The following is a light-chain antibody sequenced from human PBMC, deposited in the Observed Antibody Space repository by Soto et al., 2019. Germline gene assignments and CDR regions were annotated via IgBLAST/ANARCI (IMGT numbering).Light chain of an antibody. Sequence: EVVMKQSPATLSVSPGERATLSCRASQSVGSNLAWYQQKPGQAPRLLIYAASTRATGIPARFSGSGSGTEFTLTISSLQSEDFAVYYCQQYDYSPTFGGGTKVDIK. CDR1: QSVGSN. CDR2: AAS. CDR3: QQYDYSPT. J-gene: IGKJ4*01. V-gene: IGKV3D-15*02.